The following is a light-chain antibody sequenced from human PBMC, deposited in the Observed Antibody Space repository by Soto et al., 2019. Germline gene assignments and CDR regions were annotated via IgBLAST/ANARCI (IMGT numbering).Light chain of an antibody. J-gene: IGLJ1*01. CDR1: SSDVGGYNY. CDR2: EVN. V-gene: IGLV2-8*01. CDR3: SSYAGSSNV. Sequence: QSALTQPPSASGPPGQSVAISCTGTSSDVGGYNYVSWYQHHPGKAPKRMIYEVNKRPSGVPDRFSGSKSGNTASLTVSGLQAEDEADYYCSSYAGSSNVFGTGTKLTVL.